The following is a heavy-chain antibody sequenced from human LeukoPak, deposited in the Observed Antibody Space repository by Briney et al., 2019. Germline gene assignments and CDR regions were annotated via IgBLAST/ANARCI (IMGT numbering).Heavy chain of an antibody. CDR3: ARAGQQLPLPFDY. CDR2: IYYSGST. CDR1: GGSISSSSYY. Sequence: SETLSLTCTVSGGSISSSSYYWGWIRQPPGKGLEWIGSIYYSGSTYYNPSLKSRVTISVDTSKNQFSLKLSSVTAADTAVYYCARAGQQLPLPFDYWGQGTLVTVSS. D-gene: IGHD6-13*01. J-gene: IGHJ4*02. V-gene: IGHV4-39*07.